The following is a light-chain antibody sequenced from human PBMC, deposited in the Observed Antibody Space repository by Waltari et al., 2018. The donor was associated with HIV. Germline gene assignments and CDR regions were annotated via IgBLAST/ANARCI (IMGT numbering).Light chain of an antibody. V-gene: IGLV2-8*01. CDR3: SSFAGSKKL. Sequence: QSALTQPPSASGSPGQSVNMPCTGATSDIHDYNFISWYQHYSGKAPKLIIFEVTKPPSGVPDRFSGSSSGNTASLSVAGLQAEDEAVYFCSSFAGSKKLFGGGTKLTVL. CDR1: TSDIHDYNF. CDR2: EVT. J-gene: IGLJ2*01.